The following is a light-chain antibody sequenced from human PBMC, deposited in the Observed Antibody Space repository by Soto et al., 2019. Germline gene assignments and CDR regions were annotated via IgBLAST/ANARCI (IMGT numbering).Light chain of an antibody. J-gene: IGLJ3*02. Sequence: QSVLTQPASVSGSPGQSITISCTGTSSDVGGYNYVSWYQQHPGKAPKLMIYDVSNRPSGVSNRFSGSKSGNTASLTISGVLAEDEAAYYCSSYTSSSTWVFGGGTKLTVL. CDR3: SSYTSSSTWV. CDR2: DVS. CDR1: SSDVGGYNY. V-gene: IGLV2-14*01.